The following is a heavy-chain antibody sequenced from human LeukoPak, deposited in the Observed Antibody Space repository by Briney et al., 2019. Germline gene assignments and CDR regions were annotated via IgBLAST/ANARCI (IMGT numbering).Heavy chain of an antibody. J-gene: IGHJ4*02. CDR1: GFTVSGDY. Sequence: GGSLRLSCAVSGFTVSGDYMSWVRQAPGKGLEWVSVIYADFDNTDYADSVKGRFTISRDNSKNTLYLQMNSLRAEDTAVYYCAKDDLDYYGSGGNDYWGQGTLVTVSS. CDR3: AKDDLDYYGSGGNDY. CDR2: IYADFDNT. V-gene: IGHV3-66*03. D-gene: IGHD3-10*01.